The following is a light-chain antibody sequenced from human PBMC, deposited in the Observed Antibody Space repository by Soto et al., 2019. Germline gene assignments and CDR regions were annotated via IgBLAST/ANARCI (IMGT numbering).Light chain of an antibody. CDR3: QQYAGSPRT. Sequence: EIVLTQSPGTLSLSPGERGTLSCRASQNLGTLYVAWFQQKSGQAPRLLIYRASRRATGIPDMFTGSGAGTDFTLTINRVEPEDFAVYFCQQYAGSPRTFGQGTKVDIK. J-gene: IGKJ1*01. V-gene: IGKV3-20*01. CDR1: QNLGTLY. CDR2: RAS.